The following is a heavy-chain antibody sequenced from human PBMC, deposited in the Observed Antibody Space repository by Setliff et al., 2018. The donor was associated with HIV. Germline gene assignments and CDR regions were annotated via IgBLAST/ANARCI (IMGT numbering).Heavy chain of an antibody. Sequence: LRLSCVASGITFSSYWMSWVRQAPGKGLEWVANIKQDGSERSYVDSVKGRFTISRDNAKNSLYLQMNSLRAEDTAVYYCVKDTIEVLRIFSDHWGQGTLVTVSS. J-gene: IGHJ4*02. CDR2: IKQDGSER. CDR1: GITFSSYW. D-gene: IGHD3-9*01. CDR3: VKDTIEVLRIFSDH. V-gene: IGHV3-7*01.